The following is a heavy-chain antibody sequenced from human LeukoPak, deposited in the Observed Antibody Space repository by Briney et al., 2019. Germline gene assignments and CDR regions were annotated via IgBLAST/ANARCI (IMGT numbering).Heavy chain of an antibody. D-gene: IGHD2-2*01. V-gene: IGHV4-59*01. CDR1: GGSISSYY. CDR2: IYYSGST. J-gene: IGHJ4*02. Sequence: SETLSLTCTVSGGSISSYYWSWIRQPPGKGLEWIGYIYYSGSTNYNPSLKSRVTISVDTSKNQFSLKLSSVTAADTAVYYCARVIRSSTSCYPDYWGQGTLVTVSS. CDR3: ARVIRSSTSCYPDY.